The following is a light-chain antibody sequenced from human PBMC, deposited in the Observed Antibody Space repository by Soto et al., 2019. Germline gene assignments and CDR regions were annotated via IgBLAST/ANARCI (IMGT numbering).Light chain of an antibody. Sequence: QSVLTQPPSASGTPGQRVTISCSGSSSNIGSNTVNWYQQLPGTAPKLLIYNNNHRPSGVPARFSCVKTGTSASLAISGLQSDDEEDYYCAAWDDSLNGRVFGTGTKLTVL. CDR1: SSNIGSNT. CDR3: AAWDDSLNGRV. V-gene: IGLV1-44*01. J-gene: IGLJ1*01. CDR2: NNN.